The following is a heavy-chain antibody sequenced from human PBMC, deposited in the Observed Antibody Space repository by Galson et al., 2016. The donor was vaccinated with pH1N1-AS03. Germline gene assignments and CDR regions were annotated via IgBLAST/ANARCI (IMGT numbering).Heavy chain of an antibody. V-gene: IGHV3-11*01. CDR1: GFTFSDYY. CDR3: ARSSYDILTNPLY. Sequence: SLRLSCAASGFTFSDYYMSWIRQTPGKGLEWVSYISGSGATIYYADSVKGRFSISRDSAKNSLFLQMNSLRVEDTAVYYRARSSYDILTNPLYWGQGVPVTVSS. J-gene: IGHJ4*02. D-gene: IGHD3-9*01. CDR2: ISGSGATI.